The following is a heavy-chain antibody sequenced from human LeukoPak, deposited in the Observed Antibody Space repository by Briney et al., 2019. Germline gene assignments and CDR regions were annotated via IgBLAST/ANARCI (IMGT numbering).Heavy chain of an antibody. D-gene: IGHD5-12*01. CDR1: GSTISSSW. V-gene: IGHV3-74*01. CDR2: IKNDGSDA. Sequence: GGSLRLSCEASGSTISSSWMHWVRQAPGKGLVWVSRIKNDGSDASYADSVKGRFTISRDNAKNTLYLQMNSLRAEDTAIYYCARPIVTTINSLDDWGQGTLVTVSS. CDR3: ARPIVTTINSLDD. J-gene: IGHJ4*02.